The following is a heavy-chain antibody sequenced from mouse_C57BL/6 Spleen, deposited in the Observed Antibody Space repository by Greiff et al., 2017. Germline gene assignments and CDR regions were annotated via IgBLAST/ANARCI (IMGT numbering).Heavy chain of an antibody. J-gene: IGHJ3*01. Sequence: EVQLQESGPELVKPGASVKISCKASGYSFTGYYMHWVKQSHGNILDWIGYIYPYNGVSSYNQKFKGKATLTVDKSSSTAYMELRSLTSEDSAVYYCARSISYGNYVAFAYWGQGTLVTVSA. D-gene: IGHD2-1*01. CDR1: GYSFTGYY. CDR2: IYPYNGVS. V-gene: IGHV1-31*01. CDR3: ARSISYGNYVAFAY.